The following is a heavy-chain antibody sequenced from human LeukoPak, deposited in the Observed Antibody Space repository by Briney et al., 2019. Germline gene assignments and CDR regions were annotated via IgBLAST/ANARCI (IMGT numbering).Heavy chain of an antibody. J-gene: IGHJ4*02. CDR1: GFTFSSYA. Sequence: SGGSLRLSCAASGFTFSSYAMSWVRQAPGKGLEWVSAISGSGGSTYYADSVKGRFTISRDNSKNTLYLQMNSLRAEDTAVYYCAKGFVDYGDYVDFYFDYWGQGTLVTVSS. D-gene: IGHD4-17*01. CDR2: ISGSGGST. CDR3: AKGFVDYGDYVDFYFDY. V-gene: IGHV3-23*01.